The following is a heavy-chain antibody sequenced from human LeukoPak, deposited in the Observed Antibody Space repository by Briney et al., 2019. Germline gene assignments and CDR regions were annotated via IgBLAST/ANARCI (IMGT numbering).Heavy chain of an antibody. CDR1: GFTFSSYW. CDR2: IKQDGSEK. J-gene: IGHJ3*02. D-gene: IGHD6-19*01. Sequence: GGSLRLSCAASGFTFSSYWMSWVRQAPGKGLEWVANIKQDGSEKYYVDFVKGRFTISRDNAKNSLYLQMNSLRAEDTAVYYCARDVAVAGFAFDIWGQGTMVTVSS. CDR3: ARDVAVAGFAFDI. V-gene: IGHV3-7*01.